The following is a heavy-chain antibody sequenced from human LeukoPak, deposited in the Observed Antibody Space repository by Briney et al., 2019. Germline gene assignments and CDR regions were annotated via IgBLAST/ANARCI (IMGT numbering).Heavy chain of an antibody. CDR3: ARDSSSWYSYYYYNMDV. Sequence: ASVKVSCKASGYTFTGYYMHWVRQAPGQGLEWMGWINPNHGDTNYAQKFQDRVSMTRDTSISTAYMHLSRLRSADTAVYYCARDSSSWYSYYYYNMDVWGKGTTVTVSS. V-gene: IGHV1-2*02. D-gene: IGHD6-13*01. CDR2: INPNHGDT. CDR1: GYTFTGYY. J-gene: IGHJ6*03.